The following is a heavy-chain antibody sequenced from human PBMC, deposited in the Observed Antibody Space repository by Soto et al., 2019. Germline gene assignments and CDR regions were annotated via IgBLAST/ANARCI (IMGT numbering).Heavy chain of an antibody. CDR1: GYTFTGHY. D-gene: IGHD1-26*01. V-gene: IGHV1-2*02. J-gene: IGHJ6*03. CDR3: ARGESTDCSTGVCPFNYNYHLDV. Sequence: QVQLVQSGAEVKKPGASVKVSCKASGYTFTGHYLHWVRQAPGRGLEWMGWINPSTGGTNFAQKFQGRVTMTSDTSIRTVYLELSSLRSDDTAVYYCARGESTDCSTGVCPFNYNYHLDVWGQGTTITVSS. CDR2: INPSTGGT.